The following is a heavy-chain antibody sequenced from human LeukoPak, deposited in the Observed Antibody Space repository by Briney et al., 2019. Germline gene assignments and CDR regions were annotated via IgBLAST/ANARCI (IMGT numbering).Heavy chain of an antibody. Sequence: PGGSLRLSCVGSGFNFRDAWMNWVRQAPGKGLEWVANIKQDGSEKYYVDSVKGRFTISRDNAKNSLYLQMNSLRAEDTAVYYCARDFWSGRYYYGMDVWGQGTTVAVSS. V-gene: IGHV3-7*03. CDR1: GFNFRDAW. J-gene: IGHJ6*02. D-gene: IGHD3-3*01. CDR2: IKQDGSEK. CDR3: ARDFWSGRYYYGMDV.